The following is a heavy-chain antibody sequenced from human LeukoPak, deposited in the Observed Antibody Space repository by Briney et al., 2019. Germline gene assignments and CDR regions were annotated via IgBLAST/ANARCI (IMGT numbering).Heavy chain of an antibody. D-gene: IGHD7-27*01. V-gene: IGHV4-34*01. Sequence: PSETLSLTCAVYGGSFSGYYWSWIRQPPGKGLEWIGEINHSGSTNYNPSLKSRVTISVDTSKNQFSLKLSSVTAADTAVYYCASADWGSGFWDYWGQGTLVTVSS. CDR3: ASADWGSGFWDY. J-gene: IGHJ4*02. CDR2: INHSGST. CDR1: GGSFSGYY.